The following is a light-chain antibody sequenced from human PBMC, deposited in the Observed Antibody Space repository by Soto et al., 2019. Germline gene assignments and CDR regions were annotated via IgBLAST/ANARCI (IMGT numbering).Light chain of an antibody. CDR1: QSVNNN. CDR3: QQYNNWPLLT. J-gene: IGKJ4*01. Sequence: EIIVTQSPATLSVSPGERATLSCRASQSVNNNLAWYQQKPGQAPRLLIYGASTRASGITASFGGSGYGTEFTLTICSLQSEDFAIYYCQQYNNWPLLTFGGGTKVEIK. V-gene: IGKV3-15*01. CDR2: GAS.